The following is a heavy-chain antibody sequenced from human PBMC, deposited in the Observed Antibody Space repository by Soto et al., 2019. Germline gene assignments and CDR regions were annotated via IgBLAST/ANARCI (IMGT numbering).Heavy chain of an antibody. J-gene: IGHJ4*02. CDR1: GFTFSGYG. Sequence: QVQLVESGGGVVQPGRSLRLSCVASGFTFSGYGMHWVRQAPGKGLEWVAIIRYDGSNIYYADSVRGRFAISRDNSKNTLFLQMDSLGAEETAVYYCARDGVGATVFWGYLDYWGQGAVVTVSS. CDR3: ARDGVGATVFWGYLDY. V-gene: IGHV3-33*01. D-gene: IGHD3-16*01. CDR2: IRYDGSNI.